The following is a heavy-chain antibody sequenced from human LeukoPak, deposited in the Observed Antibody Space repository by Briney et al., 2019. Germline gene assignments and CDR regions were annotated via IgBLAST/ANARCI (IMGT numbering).Heavy chain of an antibody. CDR1: GGSFSGYY. J-gene: IGHJ4*02. CDR3: ARYPKQQLVPFDY. D-gene: IGHD6-13*01. CDR2: INHSGST. Sequence: SETLSLTCAVYGGSFSGYYWSWIRQPPGKGLEWIGEINHSGSTNYNPSLKSRVTISVDTSKNQFSLKLSSVTAADTAVYYCARYPKQQLVPFDYWGQETLVTVSS. V-gene: IGHV4-34*01.